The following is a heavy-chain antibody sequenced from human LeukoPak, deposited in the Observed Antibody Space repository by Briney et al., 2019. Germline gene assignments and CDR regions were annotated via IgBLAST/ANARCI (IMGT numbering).Heavy chain of an antibody. V-gene: IGHV4-39*07. Sequence: PSETLSLTCTASGGSISSSSYYWSWIRQPPGKGLEWIGEINHSGSTNYNPSLKSRVTISVDTSKNQFSLKLSSVTAADTAVYYCARGGWEPAENWGQGTLVTVSS. CDR1: GGSISSSSYY. J-gene: IGHJ4*02. CDR2: INHSGST. CDR3: ARGGWEPAEN. D-gene: IGHD1-26*01.